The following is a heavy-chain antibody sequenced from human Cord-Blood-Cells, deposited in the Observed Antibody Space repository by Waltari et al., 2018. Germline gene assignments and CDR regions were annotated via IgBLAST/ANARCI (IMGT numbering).Heavy chain of an antibody. CDR3: ATVKETGFVGDFDY. Sequence: QVQRVQSGDAGKKPGASAKCSCKVAGYTLTELSMHWVRQAPGKGLEWMGGFDPEDGETIYAQKFQGRVTMTEDTSTDTAYMELSSLRSEDTAVYYCATVKETGFVGDFDYWGQGTLVTVSS. D-gene: IGHD7-27*01. V-gene: IGHV1-24*01. J-gene: IGHJ4*02. CDR1: GYTLTELS. CDR2: FDPEDGET.